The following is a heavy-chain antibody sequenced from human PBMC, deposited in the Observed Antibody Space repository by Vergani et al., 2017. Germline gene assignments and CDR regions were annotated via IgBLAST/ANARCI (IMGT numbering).Heavy chain of an antibody. D-gene: IGHD2-2*01. CDR2: IYSGGST. CDR1: GFTVSSNY. Sequence: EVQLVESGGGLVQPGGSLRLSCAASGFTVSSNYMSWVRQAPGKGLEWVSVIYSGGSTYYADSVKGRFTISRDNSKNTLYLQMNTRRAEDTAVYYCARERVSAEYCTSTSCYYFDNWGQGTLVTVSS. J-gene: IGHJ4*02. CDR3: ARERVSAEYCTSTSCYYFDN. V-gene: IGHV3-66*02.